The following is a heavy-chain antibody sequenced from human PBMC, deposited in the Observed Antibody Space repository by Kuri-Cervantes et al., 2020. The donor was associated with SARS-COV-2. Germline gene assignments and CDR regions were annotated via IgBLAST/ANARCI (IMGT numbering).Heavy chain of an antibody. CDR3: ARGHQAGRAAAGPRGGWFDP. J-gene: IGHJ5*02. V-gene: IGHV4-34*01. Sequence: SETLSLTCAVYGGSFSGYHWSWIRQRPGKGLEWIGEINHSGSTNYNPSLKSRVTISVDTSKNQFSLKLSSVTPEDTAVYYCARGHQAGRAAAGPRGGWFDPWGQGTLVTVSS. CDR1: GGSFSGYH. CDR2: INHSGST. D-gene: IGHD6-13*01.